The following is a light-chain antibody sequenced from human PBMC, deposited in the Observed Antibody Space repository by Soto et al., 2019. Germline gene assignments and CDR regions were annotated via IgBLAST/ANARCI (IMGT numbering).Light chain of an antibody. V-gene: IGKV3D-15*01. Sequence: EIVMTQSPVTLSVSPGESATLSCRASQSVGSNLAWYQPRPGQAPRLLIYGASTRATGIPVRFSGSGSGTEFTLTISGLQSEDFGVYLCQQYNNRPPITFGQGTRLEIK. CDR2: GAS. CDR3: QQYNNRPPIT. J-gene: IGKJ5*01. CDR1: QSVGSN.